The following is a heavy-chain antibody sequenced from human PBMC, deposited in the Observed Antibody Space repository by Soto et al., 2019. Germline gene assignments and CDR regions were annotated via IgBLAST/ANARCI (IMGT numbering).Heavy chain of an antibody. D-gene: IGHD2-2*01. Sequence: GESLKISCKGSGYSSTSYWIGWVRQMPGKGLEWMGIIYPGDSDTRYSPSFQGQVTISADKSISTAYLQWSRLKDSDSAMYYCARAVPAAISPSDAFDIWGQGTMVTVSS. J-gene: IGHJ3*02. CDR3: ARAVPAAISPSDAFDI. V-gene: IGHV5-51*01. CDR1: GYSSTSYW. CDR2: IYPGDSDT.